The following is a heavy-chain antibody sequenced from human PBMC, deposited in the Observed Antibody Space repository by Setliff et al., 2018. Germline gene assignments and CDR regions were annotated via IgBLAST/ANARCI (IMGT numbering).Heavy chain of an antibody. CDR3: AKDFRDLGYSDY. Sequence: SETLSLTCTVSGGTISSGGYYWSWIRQHPGKGLEWIGYIYYSGSTYYNPSLKSRVTISVDTSKNQFSLKLSSVTAEDTAVYYCAKDFRDLGYSDYWGQGTLVTVSS. CDR2: IYYSGST. CDR1: GGTISSGGYY. J-gene: IGHJ4*02. V-gene: IGHV4-31*03.